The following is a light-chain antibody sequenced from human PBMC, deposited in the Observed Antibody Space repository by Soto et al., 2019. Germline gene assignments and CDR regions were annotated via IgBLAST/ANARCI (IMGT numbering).Light chain of an antibody. CDR3: QQYGSSGT. Sequence: EIVLTQSPATLSLSPGERATLSCRASQSVSSNLAWYQQTPGQAPRLLIYGASNRATGIPDRFSGSGSGTDFTLTISRLEPEDFAVYYCQQYGSSGTFGQGTKVDIK. CDR2: GAS. V-gene: IGKV3-20*01. CDR1: QSVSSN. J-gene: IGKJ1*01.